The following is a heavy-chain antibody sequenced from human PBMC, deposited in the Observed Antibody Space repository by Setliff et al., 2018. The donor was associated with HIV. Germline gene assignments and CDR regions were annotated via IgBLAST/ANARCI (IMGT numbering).Heavy chain of an antibody. CDR3: ARCDCTSTSCYELDAFDI. V-gene: IGHV3-21*04. Sequence: GGSLRLSCAASGFTFSSYSMNWVRQAPGKGLEWVSSISSSSSYIYYADSVKGRFTISRDNAKNSLYLQMNSLRAEDTAVYYCARCDCTSTSCYELDAFDIWGQGTMVTVSS. J-gene: IGHJ3*02. D-gene: IGHD2-2*01. CDR1: GFTFSSYS. CDR2: ISSSSSYI.